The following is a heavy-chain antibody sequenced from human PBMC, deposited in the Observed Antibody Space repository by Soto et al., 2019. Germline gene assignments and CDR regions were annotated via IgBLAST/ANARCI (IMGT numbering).Heavy chain of an antibody. CDR1: SFSIDSRSY. J-gene: IGHJ4*02. Sequence: PSETLSLTCSVSSFSIDSRSYWGWSRQPPGKGLEWIASIYNTVSTHYNPSLKSRATISVDTSHNQFSLRLSSVTAADTAIYYCARNTSGRYFDYWGPGTLVTVYS. D-gene: IGHD6-19*01. V-gene: IGHV4-38-2*02. CDR2: IYNTVST. CDR3: ARNTSGRYFDY.